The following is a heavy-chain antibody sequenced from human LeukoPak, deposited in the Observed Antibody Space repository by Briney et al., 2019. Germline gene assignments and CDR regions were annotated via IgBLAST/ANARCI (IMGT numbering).Heavy chain of an antibody. CDR1: GGSISSSSYY. J-gene: IGHJ5*02. V-gene: IGHV4-39*01. CDR3: ARGLVRFLAAGKRWFDP. CDR2: IYYSGST. Sequence: SETLSLTCTVSGGSISSSSYYWGWIRQPPGKGLEWIGSIYYSGSTYYNPSLKSRVTISVDTSKNQFSLKLSSVTAADTAVYYCARGLVRFLAAGKRWFDPWGQGTLVTVSS. D-gene: IGHD6-13*01.